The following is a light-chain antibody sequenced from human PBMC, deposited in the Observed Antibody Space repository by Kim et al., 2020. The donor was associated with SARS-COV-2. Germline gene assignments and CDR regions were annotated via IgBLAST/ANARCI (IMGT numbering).Light chain of an antibody. CDR2: DKN. CDR1: SLRNYY. V-gene: IGLV3-19*01. CDR3: NSRDSSGNNWV. J-gene: IGLJ3*02. Sequence: SSELTQDPAVSVALGQTVRITCQGDSLRNYYARWYQQKPGQAPILVIYDKNNRPSGIPDRFSGSSSGNTASLTITGAQAEDEADYYCNSRDSSGNNWVFG.